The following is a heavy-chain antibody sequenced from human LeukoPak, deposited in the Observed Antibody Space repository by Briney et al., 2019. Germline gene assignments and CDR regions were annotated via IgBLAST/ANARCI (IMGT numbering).Heavy chain of an antibody. CDR2: IYYSGST. V-gene: IGHV4-59*01. D-gene: IGHD6-6*01. J-gene: IGHJ6*02. CDR1: GGSISSYY. CDR3: ARDSIAARPPYYYYGMDV. Sequence: SETLSLTCTVSGGSISSYYWSWIRQPPGKGLEWNGYIYYSGSTNYNPSLKSRVTISVDTSKNQFSLKLSSVTAADTAVYYCARDSIAARPPYYYYGMDVWGQGTTVTVSS.